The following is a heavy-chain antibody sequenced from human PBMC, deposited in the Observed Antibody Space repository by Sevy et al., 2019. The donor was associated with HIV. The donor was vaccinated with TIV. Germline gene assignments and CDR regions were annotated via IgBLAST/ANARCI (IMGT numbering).Heavy chain of an antibody. J-gene: IGHJ4*02. CDR2: INRNSGDT. Sequence: ASVKVSCKASGYTFTGYFMHWVRHAPGQGLEWMGWINRNSGDTNCAQKFQGRVTMTRDTSINTAYMELSRLRSDDTALYYCAVDVGYCRGGSCHDYPQNVGPIDYWGQGTLVTVSS. D-gene: IGHD2-15*01. CDR1: GYTFTGYF. CDR3: AVDVGYCRGGSCHDYPQNVGPIDY. V-gene: IGHV1-2*02.